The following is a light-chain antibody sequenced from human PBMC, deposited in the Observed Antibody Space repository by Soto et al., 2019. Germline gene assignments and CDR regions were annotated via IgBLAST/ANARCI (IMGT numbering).Light chain of an antibody. CDR1: GSNY. V-gene: IGLV1-47*01. CDR2: RNN. CDR3: GGWDDSLSGPV. J-gene: IGLJ2*01. Sequence: GSNYVYWYRQFPGTAPKLLIQRNNQRPSGVPARFSGSKSGTSASLAISGLRSEDEADYYCGGWDDSLSGPVFGGGTKSPS.